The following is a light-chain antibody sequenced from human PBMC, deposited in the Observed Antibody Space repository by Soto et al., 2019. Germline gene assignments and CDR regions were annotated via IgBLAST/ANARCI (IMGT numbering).Light chain of an antibody. CDR3: QQTYSIPLT. CDR2: AAY. V-gene: IGKV1-39*01. CDR1: QTINNY. J-gene: IGKJ4*01. Sequence: DIQMTQSPSSLSASVGDRVTLTCRTSQTINNYLNWYQQKPGRAPKLLIYAAYNLQSGVPSRFSGSGSGTDFTLAISALQPDDFATYFCQQTYSIPLTFGGGSKVDIK.